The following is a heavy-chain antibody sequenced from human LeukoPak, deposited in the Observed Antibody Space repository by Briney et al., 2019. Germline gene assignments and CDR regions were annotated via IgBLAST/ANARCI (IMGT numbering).Heavy chain of an antibody. V-gene: IGHV1-69*13. Sequence: ASVKVSCKASGGTFSSYAISWVRQAPGQGLEWMGGIIPIFGTANYAQKFKSRVTITADESTSTAYMELSSLRSEDTAVYYCARDPLIVGATHFDYWGQGTLVTVSS. CDR3: ARDPLIVGATHFDY. J-gene: IGHJ4*02. CDR2: IIPIFGTA. D-gene: IGHD1-26*01. CDR1: GGTFSSYA.